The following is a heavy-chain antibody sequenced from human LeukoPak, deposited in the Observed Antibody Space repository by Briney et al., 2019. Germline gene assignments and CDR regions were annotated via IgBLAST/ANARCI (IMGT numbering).Heavy chain of an antibody. Sequence: GGSLRLSCAASGFTFSSYSIDWVRQAPGKGLEWVSYISGSGGTIYYSDSVKGRFTISRDNAKNSLYLQMNSLRDEDTAVYYCARDLSGPRVYFDYWGQGTLVTVSS. CDR1: GFTFSSYS. V-gene: IGHV3-48*02. CDR3: ARDLSGPRVYFDY. J-gene: IGHJ4*02. CDR2: ISGSGGTI. D-gene: IGHD1-26*01.